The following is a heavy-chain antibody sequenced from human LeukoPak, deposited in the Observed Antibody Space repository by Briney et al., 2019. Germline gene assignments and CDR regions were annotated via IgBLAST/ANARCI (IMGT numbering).Heavy chain of an antibody. D-gene: IGHD6-6*01. J-gene: IGHJ4*02. Sequence: SETLSLTCTVSGGSISSSSYYWGWIRQPPGRGLEWIGSIYYSGSTYYNPSLKSRVTISVDTSKNQFSLKLSSVTAADTAVYYCARSSGSRIFSSKAARVFDYWGQGTLVTVSS. CDR2: IYYSGST. CDR3: ARSSGSRIFSSKAARVFDY. CDR1: GGSISSSSYY. V-gene: IGHV4-39*01.